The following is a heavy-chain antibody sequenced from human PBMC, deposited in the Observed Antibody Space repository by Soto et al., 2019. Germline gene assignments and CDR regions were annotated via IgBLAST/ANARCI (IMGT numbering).Heavy chain of an antibody. V-gene: IGHV4-31*03. CDR2: IYYSGST. CDR1: GGSITSGAYY. J-gene: IGHJ5*02. Sequence: PSETLSLTCTVSGGSITSGAYYWSWIRQHPGKGLEWIGYIYYSGSTYYNPSLKSRVTISVDTSKNQFSLKLTSVTAADTALYYCARGRKDIVLVPAAINWLDPWGQGTLVTVSS. D-gene: IGHD2-2*02. CDR3: ARGRKDIVLVPAAINWLDP.